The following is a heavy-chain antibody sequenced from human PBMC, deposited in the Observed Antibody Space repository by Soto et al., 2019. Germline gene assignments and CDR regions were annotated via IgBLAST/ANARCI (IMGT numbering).Heavy chain of an antibody. V-gene: IGHV3-11*01. Sequence: GGALILSCAASGFIFSDYYMSLIRQAPGKGLEWVSYISSSGSTIYYADSVKGRFTISRDNAKNSLYLQMNSLRAEDTAVYYCAKVWYRRTNGVYSGCGMVRRYYFDYWGQGTLVTVSA. D-gene: IGHD2-8*01. CDR2: ISSSGSTI. CDR3: AKVWYRRTNGVYSGCGMVRRYYFDY. CDR1: GFIFSDYY. J-gene: IGHJ4*01.